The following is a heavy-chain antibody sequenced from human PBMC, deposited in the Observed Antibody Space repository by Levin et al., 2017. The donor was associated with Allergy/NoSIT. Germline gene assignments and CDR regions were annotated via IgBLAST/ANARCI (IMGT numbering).Heavy chain of an antibody. D-gene: IGHD1-26*01. Sequence: PGGSLRLSCAASGFDFDDYAMHWVRQAPGKGLEWVSGISWNSNRKAYADSVRGRFTISRDNAKNSLYLQLNDLRVEDTALYYCTKDRAWDLLGYFYYWGQGTLVSVSS. CDR1: GFDFDDYA. J-gene: IGHJ1*01. V-gene: IGHV3-9*01. CDR2: ISWNSNRK. CDR3: TKDRAWDLLGYFYY.